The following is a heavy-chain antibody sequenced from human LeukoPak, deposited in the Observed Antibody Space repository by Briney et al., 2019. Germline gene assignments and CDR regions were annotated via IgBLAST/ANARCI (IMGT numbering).Heavy chain of an antibody. V-gene: IGHV1-69*13. D-gene: IGHD2-15*01. CDR3: AREPHLDCSGGSCYSDAFDI. Sequence: GASVKVSCKASGGTFSSYAISWVRQAPGQGLEWMGGIIPIFGTATYAQKFQGRVTITADESTSTAYMELSSLRSEDTAVYYCAREPHLDCSGGSCYSDAFDIWGQGTMVTVSS. CDR1: GGTFSSYA. J-gene: IGHJ3*02. CDR2: IIPIFGTA.